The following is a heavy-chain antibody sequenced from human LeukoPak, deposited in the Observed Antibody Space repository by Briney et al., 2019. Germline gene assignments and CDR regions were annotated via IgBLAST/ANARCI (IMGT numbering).Heavy chain of an antibody. J-gene: IGHJ4*02. CDR1: ELTFSGYT. Sequence: GGSLRLSCAGAELTFSGYTMNWVRQAPGKGLEWVSYISPDSTEIYCADSVKGRFTISRDNAKNSLYLQMNSLRAEDTAVYYCARDVSDYSDSSGYYYGFDYWGQGTRVTVSS. CDR2: ISPDSTEI. CDR3: ARDVSDYSDSSGYYYGFDY. V-gene: IGHV3-21*05. D-gene: IGHD3-22*01.